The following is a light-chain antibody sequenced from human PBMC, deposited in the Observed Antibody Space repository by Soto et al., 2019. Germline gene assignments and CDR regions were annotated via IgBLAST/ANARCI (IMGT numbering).Light chain of an antibody. Sequence: QSVLTQPASVSGSPGQPITISCTGTSSDVGGYNYVSWYQQHPGKAPKLMIYDVSNRPSGVSNRFSGSKSGNTASLTISGLQAEDEADYYCSSYTSSSILYVFGTGTKVTVL. V-gene: IGLV2-14*01. CDR2: DVS. J-gene: IGLJ1*01. CDR1: SSDVGGYNY. CDR3: SSYTSSSILYV.